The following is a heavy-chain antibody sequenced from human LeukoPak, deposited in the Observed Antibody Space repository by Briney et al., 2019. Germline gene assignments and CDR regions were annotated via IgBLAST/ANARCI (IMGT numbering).Heavy chain of an antibody. V-gene: IGHV4-30-2*01. CDR3: ASRPPHDSSGYYLDY. CDR2: IYQSGST. Sequence: SETLSLTCTVSGGSVSGASVGRGAHFWNWIRQAPGKGLEWIGYIYQSGSTYFNPSLKSRVSISIDTSKNQFSLKLSSVTAADTAVYYCASRPPHDSSGYYLDYWGQGTLVTVSS. D-gene: IGHD3-22*01. CDR1: GASVGRGAHF. J-gene: IGHJ4*02.